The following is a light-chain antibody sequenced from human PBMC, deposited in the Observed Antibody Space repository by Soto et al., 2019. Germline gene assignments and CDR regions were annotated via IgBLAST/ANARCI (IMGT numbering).Light chain of an antibody. V-gene: IGKV3-20*01. J-gene: IGKJ4*01. CDR2: AAS. CDR3: QQYGSSPFT. CDR1: QSVTSSF. Sequence: EIVLTQSPGTLSLSPGERATLSCRPSQSVTSSFLAWYQQRPGQAPRLLIYAASSRATGIPDRFSGSGSGTDFTLTISSLEPEDFAVYYCQQYGSSPFTFGGGTKVDIK.